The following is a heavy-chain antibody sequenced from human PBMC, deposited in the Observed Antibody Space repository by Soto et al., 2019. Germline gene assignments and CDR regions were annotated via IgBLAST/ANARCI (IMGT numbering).Heavy chain of an antibody. CDR2: ISWNSGSI. CDR1: GFTFDDYA. Sequence: EVQLVESGGGLVQPGRSLRLSCAASGFTFDDYAMHWVRQAPGKGLEWVSGISWNSGSIGYADSVKGRFTISRDNAKNYLYLQMNSLRAEDTALYYCAKDYYGSGSYLYYFDYWGQGTLLTVSS. J-gene: IGHJ4*02. CDR3: AKDYYGSGSYLYYFDY. V-gene: IGHV3-9*01. D-gene: IGHD3-10*01.